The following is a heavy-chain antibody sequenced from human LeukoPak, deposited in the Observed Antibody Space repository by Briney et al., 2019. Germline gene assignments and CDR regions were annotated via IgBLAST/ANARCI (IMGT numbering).Heavy chain of an antibody. CDR3: ARESTWIQPGY. Sequence: GGSLRLSCAASGFTFSSYSMNWVRQAPGKGLEWVSSISSSSSYIYYADSVKGRFTISRDNAKNSLYLQMNGLRAEDTAVYYCARESTWIQPGYWGQGTLVTVSS. V-gene: IGHV3-21*01. CDR1: GFTFSSYS. D-gene: IGHD5-18*01. CDR2: ISSSSSYI. J-gene: IGHJ4*02.